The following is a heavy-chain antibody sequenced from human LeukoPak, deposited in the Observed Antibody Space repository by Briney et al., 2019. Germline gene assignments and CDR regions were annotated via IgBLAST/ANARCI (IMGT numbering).Heavy chain of an antibody. D-gene: IGHD3-10*01. CDR1: GFTFSSYA. CDR2: ISGSGGST. Sequence: GGSLRLSCAVSGFTFSSYAMSWVRQAPGKGLEWVSGISGSGGSTYYADSVKGRFTISKDNSKNTLYLQMNSLRAEDTAVYYCAKVVRGSGSYYFDYWGQGTLVTVSS. CDR3: AKVVRGSGSYYFDY. J-gene: IGHJ4*02. V-gene: IGHV3-23*01.